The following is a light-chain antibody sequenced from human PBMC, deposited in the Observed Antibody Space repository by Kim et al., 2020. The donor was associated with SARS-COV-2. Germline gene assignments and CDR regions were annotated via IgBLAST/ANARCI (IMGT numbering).Light chain of an antibody. V-gene: IGLV3-21*01. Sequence: SYELTQPPSVSVAQGQTANIPCGADDIGSQSVHWYQQRPGQAPILIIKYDTARPSGIPERFSGSNSGNTATLTITKVEAGDEADYFCQVWDRHGAHYVFGTGTKVTVL. CDR3: QVWDRHGAHYV. CDR1: DIGSQS. CDR2: YDT. J-gene: IGLJ1*01.